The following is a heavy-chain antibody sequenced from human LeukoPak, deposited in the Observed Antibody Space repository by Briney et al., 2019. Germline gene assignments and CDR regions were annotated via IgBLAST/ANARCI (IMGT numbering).Heavy chain of an antibody. V-gene: IGHV4-59*12. CDR1: GASISTYY. CDR3: ARYYYDSSGFNWYFDL. Sequence: SETLSLTCTVSGASISTYYWSWIRQPPGKGLEWIGYLFFGGSTNYNPSLKSRVTMSVDTSKNQFSLKLSSVTAADTAVYYCARYYYDSSGFNWYFDLWGRGTLVTVSS. D-gene: IGHD3-22*01. J-gene: IGHJ2*01. CDR2: LFFGGST.